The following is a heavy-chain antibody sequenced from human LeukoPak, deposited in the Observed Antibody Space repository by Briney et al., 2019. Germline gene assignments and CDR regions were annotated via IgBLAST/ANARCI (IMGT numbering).Heavy chain of an antibody. J-gene: IGHJ4*02. V-gene: IGHV3-30-3*01. CDR2: ISYDGSNK. Sequence: PGGSLRLSCAASGFTFSSYAMHWVRQAPGKGLEWVAVISYDGSNKFYADSVKGRFTLSRDNSKNTLYLQMNSLRAEDTAVYYCAKEAGNWGQGTLVTVSS. D-gene: IGHD6-13*01. CDR3: AKEAGN. CDR1: GFTFSSYA.